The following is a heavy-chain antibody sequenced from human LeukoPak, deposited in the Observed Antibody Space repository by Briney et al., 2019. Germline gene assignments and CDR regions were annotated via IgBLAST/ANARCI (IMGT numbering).Heavy chain of an antibody. J-gene: IGHJ5*02. D-gene: IGHD2-2*02. CDR1: GGSFSGYY. V-gene: IGHV4-34*01. CDR3: ARGRTHPDIVVVPAAIRGNNWFDP. CDR2: INHSGST. Sequence: SETLSLTCAVYGGSFSGYYWSWIRQPPGKGLEWIGEINHSGSTNYNPSLKSRVTISVDTSKNQFSLKLGSVTAADTAVYYCARGRTHPDIVVVPAAIRGNNWFDPWGQGTLVTVSS.